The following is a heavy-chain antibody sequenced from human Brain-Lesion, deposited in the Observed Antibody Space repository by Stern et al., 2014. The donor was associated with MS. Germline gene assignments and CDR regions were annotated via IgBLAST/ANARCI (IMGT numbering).Heavy chain of an antibody. J-gene: IGHJ4*02. Sequence: VQLVESGPGLVKPSETLSLTCTVSGGSISSSSYYWGWIRQPPGKGLEWIGSIYYRGSTYYNPSLKSRVTISLGTPKNQFSLRLSSVTAADTAVYFCAKLWLGELPESPFDYWGQGTLVTVSS. CDR2: IYYRGST. CDR3: AKLWLGELPESPFDY. CDR1: GGSISSSSYY. V-gene: IGHV4-39*01. D-gene: IGHD3-10*01.